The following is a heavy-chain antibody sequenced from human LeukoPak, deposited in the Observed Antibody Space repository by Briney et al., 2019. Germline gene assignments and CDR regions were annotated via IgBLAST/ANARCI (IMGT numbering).Heavy chain of an antibody. Sequence: SETLSLTCTVSGYSISSGYYWGWIRQPPGKGLEWTRSIYHSGSTYYNPSLKSRVTISVDTSKNQFSLKLSSVTAADTAVYYCARSIGRALRGISVAGTGMEYWGQGTLVTVSS. J-gene: IGHJ4*02. CDR3: ARSIGRALRGISVAGTGMEY. CDR2: IYHSGST. D-gene: IGHD6-19*01. CDR1: GYSISSGYY. V-gene: IGHV4-38-2*02.